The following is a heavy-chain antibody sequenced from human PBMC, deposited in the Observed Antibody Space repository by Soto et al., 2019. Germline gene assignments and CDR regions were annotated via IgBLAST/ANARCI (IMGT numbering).Heavy chain of an antibody. CDR1: GFTFTNAW. CDR3: ATRPAPYYADWSLDY. V-gene: IGHV3-15*02. J-gene: IGHJ4*02. Sequence: EVQLVESGGALVKPGGSLRLSCAASGFTFTNAWMTWVSQAPGKGLEWVGRIKNNTDGGALEYAAPLKDRFTISRDDSRSTLYLQLNSLKPEYTAVYYCATRPAPYYADWSLDYWGQGTLVTVSS. CDR2: IKNNTDGGAL. D-gene: IGHD3-16*01.